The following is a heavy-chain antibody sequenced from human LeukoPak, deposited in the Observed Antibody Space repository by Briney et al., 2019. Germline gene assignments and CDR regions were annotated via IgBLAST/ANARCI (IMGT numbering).Heavy chain of an antibody. D-gene: IGHD2-15*01. V-gene: IGHV3-64*01. CDR2: ISSNGGST. CDR1: GFTFSSYD. J-gene: IGHJ4*02. CDR3: GRVVLSGGWLDY. Sequence: PGGSLRLSCAASGFTFSSYDMYWVRQAPGKGLEYVSGISSNGGSTYYANSVKGRLTISRDNSKNTLYLQMGSLRADDMAVYYGGRVVLSGGWLDYGGRGPLATVS.